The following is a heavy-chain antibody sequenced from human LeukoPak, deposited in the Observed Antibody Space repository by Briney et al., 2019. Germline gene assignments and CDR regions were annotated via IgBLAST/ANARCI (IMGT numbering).Heavy chain of an antibody. Sequence: GGSLRLSCAASGFTFSYYGMHWARQAPGKGLEWVAVIWYDGSNKYYADSVKGRFTISRDNSKNTLYLQMNSLRAEDTAVYYCARGDGYNFFDYWGQGTLVTVSS. CDR1: GFTFSYYG. D-gene: IGHD5-24*01. J-gene: IGHJ4*02. V-gene: IGHV3-33*01. CDR3: ARGDGYNFFDY. CDR2: IWYDGSNK.